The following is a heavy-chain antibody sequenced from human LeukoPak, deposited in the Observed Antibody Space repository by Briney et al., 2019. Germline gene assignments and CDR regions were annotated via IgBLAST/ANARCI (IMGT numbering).Heavy chain of an antibody. CDR3: ARQIRGAFSTGITLIRGVRRSYYYMDV. CDR1: GYSINSGYY. D-gene: IGHD3-10*01. Sequence: PSETLSLTCTVSGYSINSGYYWGWVRQPPGKGLEWIATIYHTGSTYYNPSLKSRVSISVDTSKNQFSLKLSSVTAADTAVYYCARQIRGAFSTGITLIRGVRRSYYYMDVWDKGTTVTVSS. J-gene: IGHJ6*03. V-gene: IGHV4-38-2*02. CDR2: IYHTGST.